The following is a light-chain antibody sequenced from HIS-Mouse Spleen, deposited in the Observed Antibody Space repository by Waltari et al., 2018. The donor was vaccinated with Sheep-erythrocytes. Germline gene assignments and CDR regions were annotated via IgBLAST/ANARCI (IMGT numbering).Light chain of an antibody. CDR2: QDT. J-gene: IGLJ1*01. V-gene: IGLV3-1*01. CDR3: CSYAGSYNHV. Sequence: SSELTQPPSVSVSPGQTASITCSGDNLGDKYACWYQQKPGQSPVLVIYQDTKRPSGIPERFSGSNSGNTATLTISGTQAMDEADYYCCSYAGSYNHVFATGTKVTVL. CDR1: NLGDKY.